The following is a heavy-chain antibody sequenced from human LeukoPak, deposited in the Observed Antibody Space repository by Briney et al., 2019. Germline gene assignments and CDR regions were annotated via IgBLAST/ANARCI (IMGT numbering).Heavy chain of an antibody. CDR2: VYYSEST. CDR1: GDPISGYSDYTNYK. J-gene: IGHJ4*02. V-gene: IGHV4-61*01. CDR3: AREYSGFDY. Sequence: SETLSLTCTVSGDPISGYSDYTNYKWTWIRQPPGKGLEWLGYVYYSESTNYNPSLRSRVIISVDTSKNQFSLKLTSVTAADTAVYYCAREYSGFDYWGQGTLVTVSS. D-gene: IGHD5-12*01.